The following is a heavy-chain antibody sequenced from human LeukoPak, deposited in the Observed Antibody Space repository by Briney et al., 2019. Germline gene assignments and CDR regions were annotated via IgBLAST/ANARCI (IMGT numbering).Heavy chain of an antibody. Sequence: GGSLRLSCAASGFTFSSYAMSWVRQAPGKGLEWVSGISGGAGTPYYADSVKGRFTISRDNSKNTLYLQMNSLRAEDTAVYYCAKGSYSSGWLFDYWGQGTLVTVSS. J-gene: IGHJ4*02. D-gene: IGHD6-25*01. CDR2: ISGGAGTP. CDR1: GFTFSSYA. CDR3: AKGSYSSGWLFDY. V-gene: IGHV3-23*01.